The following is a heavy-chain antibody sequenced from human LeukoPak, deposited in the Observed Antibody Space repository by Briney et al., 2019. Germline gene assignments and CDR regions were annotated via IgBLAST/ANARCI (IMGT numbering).Heavy chain of an antibody. J-gene: IGHJ6*03. CDR3: AKDRWLSGGSYMDV. CDR2: ISGSGGST. CDR1: GFTFSSYG. Sequence: GGSLRLSCAASGFTFSSYGMSWVRQAPGKGLEWVSAISGSGGSTYYADSVKGRFTISRDNSKNTLYLQMNSLRAEDTAVYYCAKDRWLSGGSYMDVWGKGTTVTVSS. D-gene: IGHD3-22*01. V-gene: IGHV3-23*01.